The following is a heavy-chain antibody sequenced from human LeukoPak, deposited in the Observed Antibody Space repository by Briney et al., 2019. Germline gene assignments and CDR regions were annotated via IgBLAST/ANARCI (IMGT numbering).Heavy chain of an antibody. V-gene: IGHV3-64D*06. CDR3: VKGALGDYVSYFDY. CDR2: ISSNGGST. D-gene: IGHD4-17*01. Sequence: GGSLRLSCSASGFTFSSYAMHWVRQAPGKGLEYVSAISSNGGSTYYAGSVKGRFTISRDNSKNTLYLQMSSLRAEDTAVYYCVKGALGDYVSYFDYWGQGTLVTVSS. J-gene: IGHJ4*02. CDR1: GFTFSSYA.